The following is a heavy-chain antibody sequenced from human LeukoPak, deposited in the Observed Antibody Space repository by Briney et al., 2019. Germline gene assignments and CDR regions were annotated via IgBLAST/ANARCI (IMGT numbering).Heavy chain of an antibody. D-gene: IGHD6-13*01. CDR3: AKDMGYSSSWYGLGYYFDY. CDR2: ISGSGGST. Sequence: GGSLRLSCAASGFTFSIYAMSWVRQAPGKGLEWVSAISGSGGSTYYADSVKGRFTISRDNSKNTLYLQMNSLRAEDTAVYYCAKDMGYSSSWYGLGYYFDYWGQGTLVTVSS. CDR1: GFTFSIYA. J-gene: IGHJ4*02. V-gene: IGHV3-23*01.